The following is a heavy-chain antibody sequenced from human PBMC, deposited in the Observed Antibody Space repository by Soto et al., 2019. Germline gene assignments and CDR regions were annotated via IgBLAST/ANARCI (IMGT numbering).Heavy chain of an antibody. CDR2: IRGFSPYT. CDR3: ARDRGYDAHDYYYNAMDV. CDR1: GFTFRTYT. Sequence: GGSLRLSCISSGFTFRTYTMNWVRQAPGKGLEWVSGIRGFSPYTFYAESVKGRFTISRDNAKNSLYLQVNSLRAEDTAVYYCARDRGYDAHDYYYNAMDVWGHGTTVTVSS. D-gene: IGHD2-15*01. J-gene: IGHJ6*02. V-gene: IGHV3-21*01.